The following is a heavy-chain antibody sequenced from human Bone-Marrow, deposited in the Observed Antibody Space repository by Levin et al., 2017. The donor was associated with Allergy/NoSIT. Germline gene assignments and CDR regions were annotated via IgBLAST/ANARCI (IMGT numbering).Heavy chain of an antibody. V-gene: IGHV3-48*03. D-gene: IGHD4/OR15-4a*01. CDR2: ISSRGSTM. Sequence: PGGSLRLSCVASGRSFDRYDMNWVRQAPGKGLEWLSYISSRGSTMFYADSVEGRFTISRDNAKNSLYLQMNSLRPEDTALYYCARSIYDYGDAYHYGMDVWGQGTTVTVSS. J-gene: IGHJ6*02. CDR3: ARSIYDYGDAYHYGMDV. CDR1: GRSFDRYD.